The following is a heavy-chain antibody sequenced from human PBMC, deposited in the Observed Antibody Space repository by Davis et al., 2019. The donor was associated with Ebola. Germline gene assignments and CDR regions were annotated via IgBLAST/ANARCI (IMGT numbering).Heavy chain of an antibody. Sequence: GESLKISCAVSGFTFSTYWMTWVRQAPGKGLEWVSSISSSSSYIYYADSVKGRFTISRDNAKNSLYLQMNSLRAEDTAVYYCARAPLGYYDFWSGYYKGGYFDYWGQGTLVTVSS. CDR2: ISSSSSYI. D-gene: IGHD3-3*01. CDR3: ARAPLGYYDFWSGYYKGGYFDY. V-gene: IGHV3-21*01. J-gene: IGHJ4*02. CDR1: GFTFSTYW.